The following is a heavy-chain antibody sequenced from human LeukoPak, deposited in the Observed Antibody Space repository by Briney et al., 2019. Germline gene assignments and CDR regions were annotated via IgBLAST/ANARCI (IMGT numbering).Heavy chain of an antibody. V-gene: IGHV1-8*03. D-gene: IGHD1-26*01. CDR2: MNPNSGNT. J-gene: IGHJ4*02. Sequence: ASVKVSCKASGYTFTSYDINWVRQATGQGLEWMGWMNPNSGNTGYAQKFQGRVTITRNTSISTAYMELSSLRSEDTAVYYCARSEGATKPLDYWGQGTLVTVSS. CDR3: ARSEGATKPLDY. CDR1: GYTFTSYD.